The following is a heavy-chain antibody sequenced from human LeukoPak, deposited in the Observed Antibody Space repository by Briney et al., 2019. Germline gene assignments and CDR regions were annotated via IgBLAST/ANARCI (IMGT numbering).Heavy chain of an antibody. CDR1: GGSFSGYY. V-gene: IGHV4-34*01. CDR2: IHYSGSA. CDR3: ARGQWFRAF. D-gene: IGHD3-10*01. Sequence: PSETLSLTCAVYGGSFSGYYWTWIRQPPGKGLEWIREIHYSGSATYNPSLKSRVTISVDTSKNQFSLKMNSVTAADTAVYYCARGQWFRAFWSRGTPVTVSS. J-gene: IGHJ4*02.